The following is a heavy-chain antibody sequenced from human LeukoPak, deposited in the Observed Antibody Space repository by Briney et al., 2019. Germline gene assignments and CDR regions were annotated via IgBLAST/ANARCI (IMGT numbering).Heavy chain of an antibody. V-gene: IGHV3-53*01. J-gene: IGHJ4*02. CDR1: GFIVSSNY. Sequence: WGSLRLSCAASGFIVSSNYMSWVRQAPGKGLEWISVIYSGGSAYYADSVKGRFTVSRDISKNTLYFQMNSLRVEDTAVYYCARVNIVTTTFDHWGQGTLVTVSS. CDR3: ARVNIVTTTFDH. CDR2: IYSGGSA. D-gene: IGHD5-12*01.